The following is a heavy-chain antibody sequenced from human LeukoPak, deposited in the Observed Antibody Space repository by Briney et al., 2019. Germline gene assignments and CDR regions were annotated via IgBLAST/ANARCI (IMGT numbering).Heavy chain of an antibody. V-gene: IGHV1-18*01. CDR2: ISAYNGNS. CDR3: ARDHSSSGQLFDY. CDR1: GYTFTTYG. J-gene: IGHJ4*02. Sequence: ASVKVSCKTSGYTFTTYGISWVRQAPGQGLEWMGWISAYNGNSKYAQKLQDRVTMTTDTSTSTAYMEVRSLRSDDTAIYYCARDHSSSGQLFDYWGQGTLVTVSS. D-gene: IGHD6-13*01.